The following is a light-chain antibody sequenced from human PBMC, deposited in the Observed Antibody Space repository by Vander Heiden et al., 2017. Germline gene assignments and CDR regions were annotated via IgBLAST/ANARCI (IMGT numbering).Light chain of an antibody. Sequence: SYVLTQPPSVSVAPGQTAGITCGGNNIGSKSVYWYQQKPGQAPVLVVYDDSVRPSGIPERFSGSNSGNTATLTISRVEAGDEADYYCQVWDSSSDHVVFGGGTKLTVL. J-gene: IGLJ2*01. CDR3: QVWDSSSDHVV. CDR1: NIGSKS. V-gene: IGLV3-21*02. CDR2: DDS.